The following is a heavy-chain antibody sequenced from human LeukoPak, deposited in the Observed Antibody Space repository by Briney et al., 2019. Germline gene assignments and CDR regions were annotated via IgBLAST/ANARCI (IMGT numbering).Heavy chain of an antibody. V-gene: IGHV4-39*07. CDR2: IYYSGST. CDR3: ARDAVVPASLLDY. CDR1: GGSISSSSYY. J-gene: IGHJ4*02. Sequence: SETLSLTCTVSGGSISSSSYYWGWIRQPPGKGLEWIGSIYYSGSTYYNPSLKSRVTISVDTSKNQFSLKLSSVTAADTAVYYCARDAVVPASLLDYWGQGTLVTVSS. D-gene: IGHD2-2*01.